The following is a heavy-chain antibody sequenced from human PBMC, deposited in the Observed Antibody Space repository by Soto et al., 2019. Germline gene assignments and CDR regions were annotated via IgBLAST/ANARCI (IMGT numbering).Heavy chain of an antibody. D-gene: IGHD3-16*01. CDR2: IWYDGSNK. CDR3: ARWGPDKVLDY. V-gene: IGHV3-33*01. CDR1: GFTFSSHG. J-gene: IGHJ4*02. Sequence: QVQLVESGGGVVQPGRSLRVSCAASGFTFSSHGMHWVRQAPGKGLEWVAVIWYDGSNKYYGESVKGRFIISRDNYKNTVDLQMNSLRAEDTAIYACARWGPDKVLDYWGQGTLGTVSS.